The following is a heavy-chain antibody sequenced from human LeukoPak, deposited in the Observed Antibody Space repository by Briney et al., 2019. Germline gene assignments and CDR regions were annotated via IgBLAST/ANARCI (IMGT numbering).Heavy chain of an antibody. J-gene: IGHJ4*02. D-gene: IGHD3-10*01. CDR1: GGSFSGYY. CDR3: ARDEGV. V-gene: IGHV3-7*01. Sequence: ETLSLTCAVHGGSFSGYYWSWVRQAPGKGLEWVANIKQDGSEKYYVDSVKGRFTVSRDNAKNTLYLQMNSLRVEDTGVYYCARDEGVWGQGTLVTVSS. CDR2: IKQDGSEK.